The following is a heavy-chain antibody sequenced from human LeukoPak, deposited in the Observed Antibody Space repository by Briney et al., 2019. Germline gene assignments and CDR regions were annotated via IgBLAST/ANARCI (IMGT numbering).Heavy chain of an antibody. CDR2: IYYSGST. CDR3: ARGGYSSSS. J-gene: IGHJ4*02. Sequence: SETLSLTCTVSGGSVSSGSYYWSWLRQPPGQGLEWIGYIYYSGSTNYNPSLKSRVTISVDTSKNQFSLKLSSVTAADTAVYYCARGGYSSSSWGQGTLVTVSS. D-gene: IGHD6-6*01. CDR1: GGSVSSGSYY. V-gene: IGHV4-61*01.